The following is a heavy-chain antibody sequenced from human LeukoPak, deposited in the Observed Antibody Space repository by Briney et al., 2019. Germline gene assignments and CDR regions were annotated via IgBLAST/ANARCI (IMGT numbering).Heavy chain of an antibody. CDR2: IYHSGST. D-gene: IGHD6-19*01. CDR1: GGSISSGGYY. CDR3: TCHSGWSGPSE. J-gene: IGHJ4*02. V-gene: IGHV4-30-2*01. Sequence: KASETLSLTCTVSGGSISSGGYYWSWIRQPPGKGLEWIGYIYHSGSTNYNPSLKSRVTISVDKSKNHFSLELTSVTAADTAVYYCTCHSGWSGPSEWGQGTLVIVSS.